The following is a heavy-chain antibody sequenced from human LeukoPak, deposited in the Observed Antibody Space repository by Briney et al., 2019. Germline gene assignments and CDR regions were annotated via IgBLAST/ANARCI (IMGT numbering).Heavy chain of an antibody. CDR1: GGSISSSSYY. V-gene: IGHV4-39*07. J-gene: IGHJ6*03. Sequence: SETLSLTCTVSGGSISSSSYYWGWIRQPPGKGLEWIGSIYYSGSTYYNPSLKSRVTISVDTSKNQFSLKLSSVTAADTAVYYCARIYGSSWPNYYYYMDVWGKGTTVTISS. CDR3: ARIYGSSWPNYYYYMDV. CDR2: IYYSGST. D-gene: IGHD6-13*01.